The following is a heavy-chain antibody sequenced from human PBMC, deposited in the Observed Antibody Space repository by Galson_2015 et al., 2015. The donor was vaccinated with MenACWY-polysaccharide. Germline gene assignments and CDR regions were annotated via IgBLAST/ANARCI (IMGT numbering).Heavy chain of an antibody. V-gene: IGHV2-5*02. J-gene: IGHJ4*02. CDR3: AHSRYSTNGVYYRGIADY. CDR2: IYRAGEK. Sequence: PGPGKPTQTFPLTSTLSGVSPSTTAAGVGGIPQPPGKAPEWLAVIYRAGEKSYSPSLKTRLTITKDTSRSQVVLTMTNMDPVDTGTYYCAHSRYSTNGVYYRGIADYWGQGTLVTVSS. D-gene: IGHD2-8*01. CDR1: GVSPSTTAAG.